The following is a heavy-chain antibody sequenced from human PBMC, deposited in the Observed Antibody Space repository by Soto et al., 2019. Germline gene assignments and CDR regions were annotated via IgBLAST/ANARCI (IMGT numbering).Heavy chain of an antibody. Sequence: PGGSLRLSCAASGFTFSSYDMHWVRQATGKGLEWVSAIGTAGDTYYPGSVKGRFTISRENAKNSLYLQMNSLRAEDTAVYYCAQGRGLVSPHYWGQGTLVTVSS. CDR1: GFTFSSYD. CDR2: IGTAGDT. V-gene: IGHV3-13*01. D-gene: IGHD3-9*01. CDR3: AQGRGLVSPHY. J-gene: IGHJ4*02.